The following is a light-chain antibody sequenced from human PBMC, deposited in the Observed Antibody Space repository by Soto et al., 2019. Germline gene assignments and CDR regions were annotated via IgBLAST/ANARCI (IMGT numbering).Light chain of an antibody. J-gene: IGLJ1*01. CDR3: CSYAGSYTYV. Sequence: QSVLTQPRSVSGSPGQSVTISCTRTSSDVGGYNYVSWYQQHPGKAPKLMIYDVSKRPSGVPDRFSGSKSGNTASLTISGLRAEDEADYYCCSYAGSYTYVFGTGTKVTVL. CDR1: SSDVGGYNY. V-gene: IGLV2-11*01. CDR2: DVS.